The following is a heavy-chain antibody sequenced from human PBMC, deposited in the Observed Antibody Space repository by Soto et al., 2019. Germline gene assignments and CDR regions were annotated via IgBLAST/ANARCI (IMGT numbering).Heavy chain of an antibody. Sequence: QVQLVQSGAEVKKPGSSVKVSCKASGGTFSSYAISWVRQAPGQGLEWMGGIIPIFGTANYAQKFQGRVTITADKSTSTAYMELSSLRSEDTAVYDCARALYDYVWGSYRNFDYWGQGTLVTVSS. V-gene: IGHV1-69*06. J-gene: IGHJ4*02. CDR3: ARALYDYVWGSYRNFDY. CDR1: GGTFSSYA. D-gene: IGHD3-16*02. CDR2: IIPIFGTA.